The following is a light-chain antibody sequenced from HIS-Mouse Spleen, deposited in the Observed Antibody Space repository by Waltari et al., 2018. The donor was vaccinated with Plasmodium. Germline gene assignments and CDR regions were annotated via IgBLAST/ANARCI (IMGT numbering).Light chain of an antibody. V-gene: IGKV3-15*01. J-gene: IGKJ2*01. Sequence: IVITQSPATPSVSPGDRATLSCRARQSVNSNLAWYQQKPGQAPRLLLYGASTRATGIPARFSGSGSGKECTLTISSMQSEDFAVYYCQQYNNWPYTFGQGTKLEIK. CDR2: GAS. CDR1: QSVNSN. CDR3: QQYNNWPYT.